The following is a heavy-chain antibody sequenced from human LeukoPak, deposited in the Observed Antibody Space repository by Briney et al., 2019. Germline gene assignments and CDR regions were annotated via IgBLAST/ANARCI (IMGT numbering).Heavy chain of an antibody. CDR3: ARVSGYSYGQ. D-gene: IGHD5-18*01. J-gene: IGHJ4*02. V-gene: IGHV3-64*02. CDR1: GFPFSTYA. Sequence: PGGSLRLSCVASGFPFSTYAMYWVRQAPGKGLEYVSGISSNGSNTNYADSVEGRFTISRDNSKNTLYLRMGSLRLEDMAVYYCARVSGYSYGQWGQGTLVTVSS. CDR2: ISSNGSNT.